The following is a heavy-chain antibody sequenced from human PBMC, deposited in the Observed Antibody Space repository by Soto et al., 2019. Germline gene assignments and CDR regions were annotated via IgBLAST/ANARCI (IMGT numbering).Heavy chain of an antibody. CDR2: IHNDGST. V-gene: IGHV3-66*01. CDR3: ARDSYPRY. CDR1: GFIVSTSY. J-gene: IGHJ4*02. Sequence: EVQLVESGGGLVQPGGSLRLSCAASGFIVSTSYMSWVRQAPGKGLEWVSIIHNDGSTYYADSVKGRFTVSRDDSKNTLYLEILSLRAEDTAVYYCARDSYPRYWGQGTLVTVSS.